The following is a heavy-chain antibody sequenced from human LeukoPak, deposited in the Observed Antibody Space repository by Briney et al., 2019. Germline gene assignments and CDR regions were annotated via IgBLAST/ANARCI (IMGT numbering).Heavy chain of an antibody. J-gene: IGHJ4*02. CDR1: RYTLSEVS. V-gene: IGHV1-24*01. CDR2: FDPEDGDT. D-gene: IGHD6-25*01. CDR3: ARDKGGYPFDY. Sequence: ASVKVSCKASRYTLSEVSVHWVRQAPGTGLEWMGGFDPEDGDTIYAQKFQGRVTMTRDTSTSTVYMELSSLRSEDTAVYYCARDKGGYPFDYWGQGTLVTVSS.